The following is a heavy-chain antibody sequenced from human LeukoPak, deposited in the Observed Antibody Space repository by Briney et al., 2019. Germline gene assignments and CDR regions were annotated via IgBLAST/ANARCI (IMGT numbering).Heavy chain of an antibody. CDR1: GFTLSSYA. CDR2: ISGGTDNT. J-gene: IGHJ4*02. D-gene: IGHD3-22*01. Sequence: GGSLRLSCAGSGFTLSSYAMSWVRQAPGKGLEWVSLISGGTDNTYYANSVKGRFTISRDNSKNTLYLQMNSLRAEDTAVYYCARVNYDSSGYYLGYFDYWGQGTLVTVSS. CDR3: ARVNYDSSGYYLGYFDY. V-gene: IGHV3-23*01.